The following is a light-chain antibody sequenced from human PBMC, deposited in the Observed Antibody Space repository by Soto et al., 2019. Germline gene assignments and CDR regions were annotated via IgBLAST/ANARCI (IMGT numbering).Light chain of an antibody. CDR1: QSVDND. J-gene: IGKJ1*01. CDR2: DAS. V-gene: IGKV3D-15*02. Sequence: EIVMTQSPATLSVSPGDRATLSCRASQSVDNDLAWYQQKPGQPPRLLIYDASTRATGIPDRFSGSGSGTDFTLTISRLEPEDFAVYYCQQYDNSPWTFGQGTKVDIK. CDR3: QQYDNSPWT.